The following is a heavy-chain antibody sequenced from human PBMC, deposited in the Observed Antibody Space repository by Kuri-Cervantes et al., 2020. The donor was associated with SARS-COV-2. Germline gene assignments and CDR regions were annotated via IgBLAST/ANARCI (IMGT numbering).Heavy chain of an antibody. CDR3: ASYHQLLPRRSFDY. CDR1: GYSISSGYY. V-gene: IGHV4-38-2*01. Sequence: CAVSGYSISSGYYWGWTRQPPGKGLEWIGSIYHSGSTYYNPSLKSRVTISVDTSKNQFSLKLSSVTAADTAVYYCASYHQLLPRRSFDYWGQGTLVTVSS. CDR2: IYHSGST. D-gene: IGHD2-2*01. J-gene: IGHJ4*02.